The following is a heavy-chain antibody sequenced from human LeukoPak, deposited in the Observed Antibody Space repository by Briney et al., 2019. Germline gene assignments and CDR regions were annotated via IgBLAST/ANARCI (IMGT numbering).Heavy chain of an antibody. V-gene: IGHV4-59*01. D-gene: IGHD1-14*01. CDR2: IYYSGST. J-gene: IGHJ3*02. CDR3: ARGLKIPGYAFDI. Sequence: SETLSLTCTVSGGSLSSYYWSWLRQPPGKGLEWIGYIYYSGSTNYNPSLKSRVTISVDTSKNQFSLKLSSVPAAATAVYYCARGLKIPGYAFDIWGQGTMVTVSS. CDR1: GGSLSSYY.